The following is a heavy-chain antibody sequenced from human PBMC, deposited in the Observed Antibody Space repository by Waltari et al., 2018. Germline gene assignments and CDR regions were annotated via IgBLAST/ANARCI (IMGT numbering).Heavy chain of an antibody. D-gene: IGHD3-22*01. CDR1: GYTFTGYY. J-gene: IGHJ3*02. V-gene: IGHV1-2*02. CDR2: INPIRGGT. Sequence: VQLVQSGAEVKKPGASVKVSCKASGYTFTGYYMHWVRQAPGQGLEWMGWINPIRGGTNAAQKFQGRVTMTRDTSISTAYVELSRRRSDDTAVYYCASPPSYYDSSGYAFAIWGQGTMVTVSS. CDR3: ASPPSYYDSSGYAFAI.